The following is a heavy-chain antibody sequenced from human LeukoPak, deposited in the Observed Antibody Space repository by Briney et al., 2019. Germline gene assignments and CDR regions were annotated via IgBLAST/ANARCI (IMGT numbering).Heavy chain of an antibody. J-gene: IGHJ5*02. D-gene: IGHD1-26*01. CDR3: ARVGAVGATLTYNWFDP. CDR2: IIPIFGTA. V-gene: IGHV1-69*05. Sequence: SVKVSCKASGGTFSSYAISWVRQAPGQGPEWMGGIIPIFGTANYAQKFQGRVTITTDESTSTAYMELSSLRSEDTAVYYCARVGAVGATLTYNWFDPWGQGTLVTVSS. CDR1: GGTFSSYA.